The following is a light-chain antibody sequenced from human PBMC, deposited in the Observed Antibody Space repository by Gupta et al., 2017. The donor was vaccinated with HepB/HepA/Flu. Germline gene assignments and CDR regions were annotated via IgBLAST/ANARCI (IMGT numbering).Light chain of an antibody. CDR2: AAS. CDR1: QSIGSS. V-gene: IGKV1-39*01. J-gene: IGKJ1*01. Sequence: DIQMTQSPSPLSASVGDRVTITCRASQSIGSSLNWYQQKQAKAPKRLIYAASSLQSRVPSRFSGSGSGTDVTLTISSRQPEDFATYYCQQSYRTPPRTFGQGTKVEIK. CDR3: QQSYRTPPRT.